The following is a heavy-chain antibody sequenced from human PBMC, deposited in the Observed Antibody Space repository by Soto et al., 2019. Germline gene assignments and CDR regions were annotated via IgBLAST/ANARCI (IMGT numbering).Heavy chain of an antibody. CDR1: GGSFSGYY. Sequence: QVQLRQWGAGLLKPSETLSLTCAVYGGSFSGYYWSWIRQPPGKGLEWIGEINHSGSTNYNPSLKSRVTISVDTSKNQFSLKLSSVTAADTAVYYCVGYSSSWYRFDYWGQGTLVTVSS. J-gene: IGHJ4*02. CDR3: VGYSSSWYRFDY. D-gene: IGHD6-13*01. CDR2: INHSGST. V-gene: IGHV4-34*01.